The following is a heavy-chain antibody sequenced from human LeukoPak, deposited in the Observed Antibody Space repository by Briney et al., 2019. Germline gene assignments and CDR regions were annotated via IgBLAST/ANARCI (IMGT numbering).Heavy chain of an antibody. V-gene: IGHV3-30*02. CDR3: AKGYCSSTSCYPLGY. CDR1: GFTFSNYG. D-gene: IGHD2-2*01. Sequence: GGSLRLSCAASGFTFSNYGIHWVRQAPGKGLEWVAFIRYDGSNKYYADSVKGRFTISRDNSKNTLYLQMNSLRAEDTAVYYCAKGYCSSTSCYPLGYWGQGTLVTVSS. CDR2: IRYDGSNK. J-gene: IGHJ4*02.